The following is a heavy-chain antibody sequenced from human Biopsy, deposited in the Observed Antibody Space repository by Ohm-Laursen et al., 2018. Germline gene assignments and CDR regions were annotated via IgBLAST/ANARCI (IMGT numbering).Heavy chain of an antibody. D-gene: IGHD1-7*01. Sequence: GASVKVSCKASGYTFCMYAITWVRQAPGQGPEWIGWLNPVSGNSNFGQKFRGRVTVTSDTSISTAYMELSGLTSDDTATYYCGRAVRNQLLTDPWGQGTLVTVTS. J-gene: IGHJ5*02. CDR2: LNPVSGNS. V-gene: IGHV1-8*01. CDR1: GYTFCMYA. CDR3: GRAVRNQLLTDP.